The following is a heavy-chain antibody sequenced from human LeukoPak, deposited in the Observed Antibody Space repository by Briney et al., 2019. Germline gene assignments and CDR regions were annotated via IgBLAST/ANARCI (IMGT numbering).Heavy chain of an antibody. Sequence: SETLSLTCAVYGGSFSGYYWSWIRQPPGKGLEWIGEINHSGSTNYNPSLKSRVTISVDTSKNQFSLKLSSVTAADTAVYYCASYYYDSSGLDYWGQGILVTVSS. V-gene: IGHV4-34*01. CDR3: ASYYYDSSGLDY. D-gene: IGHD3-22*01. J-gene: IGHJ4*02. CDR1: GGSFSGYY. CDR2: INHSGST.